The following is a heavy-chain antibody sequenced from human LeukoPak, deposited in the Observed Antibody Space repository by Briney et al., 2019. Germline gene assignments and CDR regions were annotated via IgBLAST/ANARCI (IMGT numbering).Heavy chain of an antibody. CDR2: ISSSSSTI. CDR1: GFTFSSYS. Sequence: GSLRLSCAASGFTFSSYSMNWVLQASGKGLEWVSYISSSSSTIYYADSVKGRFTISRDNAKNSLYLQMNSLRAEDTAVYYCARVTPGDYGDYDSSGYYSYWGQGTLVTVSS. CDR3: ARVTPGDYGDYDSSGYYSY. D-gene: IGHD3-22*01. J-gene: IGHJ4*02. V-gene: IGHV3-48*04.